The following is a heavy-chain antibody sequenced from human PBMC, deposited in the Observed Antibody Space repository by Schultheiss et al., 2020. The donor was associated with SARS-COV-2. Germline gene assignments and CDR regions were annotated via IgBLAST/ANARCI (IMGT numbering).Heavy chain of an antibody. CDR3: AKEGYCSSTSCYAVYGMDV. D-gene: IGHD2-2*01. V-gene: IGHV1-2*02. CDR1: GYTFTGYY. CDR2: INPNSGGT. Sequence: ASVKVSCKASGYTFTGYYMHWVRQAPGQGLEWMGWINPNSGGTNYAQKFQGRVTMTRDTSISTAYMELSRLRSDDTAVYYCAKEGYCSSTSCYAVYGMDVWGQGTTVTVSS. J-gene: IGHJ6*02.